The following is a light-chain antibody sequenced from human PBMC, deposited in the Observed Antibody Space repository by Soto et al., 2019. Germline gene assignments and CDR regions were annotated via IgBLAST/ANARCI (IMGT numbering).Light chain of an antibody. CDR1: QSISSW. CDR2: KAS. Sequence: DIQMTQSPSTLSASVGDRVTITCRASQSISSWLAWYQQKPGKTPKLLIYKASSLESGVPSRFSGSGSGIEFTHTISSLQPDDFATFYCQQYNSYSPYTFGQGIKLEIK. J-gene: IGKJ2*01. CDR3: QQYNSYSPYT. V-gene: IGKV1-5*03.